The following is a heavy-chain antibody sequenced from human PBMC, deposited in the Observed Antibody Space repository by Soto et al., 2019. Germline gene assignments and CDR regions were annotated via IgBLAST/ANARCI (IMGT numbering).Heavy chain of an antibody. Sequence: SETLSLTCAVYGGSSSGYYWSWIRQPPGKGLECIGEINHSGSTNYNPSLKSRVTISVDTSKNQFSLKLSSVTAADTAVYYCARAGYCTNGVCYFIDPWGQGTLVTVSS. J-gene: IGHJ5*02. CDR1: GGSSSGYY. CDR3: ARAGYCTNGVCYFIDP. V-gene: IGHV4-34*01. D-gene: IGHD2-8*01. CDR2: INHSGST.